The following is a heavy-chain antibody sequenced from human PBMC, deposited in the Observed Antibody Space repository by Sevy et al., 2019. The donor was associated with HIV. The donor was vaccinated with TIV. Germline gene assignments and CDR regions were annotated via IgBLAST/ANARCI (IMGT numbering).Heavy chain of an antibody. CDR2: IYHTGNT. CDR3: ARDGGTMTTPGSFDI. Sequence: SETLSLTCAVSGVSISSGAYSWNWIRQPPGKGLEWIGYIYHTGNTYYNPSLKSRITISLDRSKNQFSLRLSSVTAADTAVYFCARDGGTMTTPGSFDILGQGTMVTVSS. V-gene: IGHV4-30-2*01. CDR1: GVSISSGAYS. D-gene: IGHD4-17*01. J-gene: IGHJ3*02.